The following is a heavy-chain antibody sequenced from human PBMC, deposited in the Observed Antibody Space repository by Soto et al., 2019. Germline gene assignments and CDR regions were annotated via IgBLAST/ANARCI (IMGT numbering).Heavy chain of an antibody. Sequence: SETLSLTCAVYGGSFSGYYWSWIRQPPGKGLEWIGEINHSGSTNYNPSLKSRVTISVDTSKNQFSLKLSSVTAADTAVYYCASGRYYCDSSGSYRAPRALDDWGEGTLVT. J-gene: IGHJ1*01. CDR2: INHSGST. CDR1: GGSFSGYY. D-gene: IGHD3-22*01. V-gene: IGHV4-34*01. CDR3: ASGRYYCDSSGSYRAPRALDD.